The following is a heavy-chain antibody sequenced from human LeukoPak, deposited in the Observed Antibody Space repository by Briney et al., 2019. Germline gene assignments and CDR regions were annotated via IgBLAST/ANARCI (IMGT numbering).Heavy chain of an antibody. Sequence: SETLSLTCTVSGGSISSSSYYWGWLRQPPGKGLEWIGSIYYSGSTYYNPSLKSRVTISVDTSKNQFSLKLSSVTAADTAVYYCAREMYSSSSSDYWGQGTLVTVSS. CDR2: IYYSGST. D-gene: IGHD6-6*01. V-gene: IGHV4-39*07. CDR1: GGSISSSSYY. CDR3: AREMYSSSSSDY. J-gene: IGHJ4*02.